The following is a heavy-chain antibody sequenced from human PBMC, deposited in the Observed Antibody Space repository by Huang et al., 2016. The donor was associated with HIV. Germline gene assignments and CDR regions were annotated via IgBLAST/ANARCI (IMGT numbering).Heavy chain of an antibody. Sequence: QLQLQESGPGLVKPSQNLSLTCTVFGGSVSSRNYYWAWIRQTPGQGLEWIGRIYHRGTAYYNRSLKSRVSMIVDKSKNQFSLEVTSATAADSAIYYCARQGGDCTSISCYLSWFDPWGQGTLVTVSS. V-gene: IGHV4-39*01. CDR2: IYHRGTA. CDR3: ARQGGDCTSISCYLSWFDP. J-gene: IGHJ5*02. CDR1: GGSVSSRNYY. D-gene: IGHD2-2*01.